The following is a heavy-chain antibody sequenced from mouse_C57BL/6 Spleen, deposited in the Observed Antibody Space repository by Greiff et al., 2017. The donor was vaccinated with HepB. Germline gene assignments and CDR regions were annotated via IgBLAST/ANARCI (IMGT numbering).Heavy chain of an antibody. V-gene: IGHV1-26*01. Sequence: EVQLQQSGPELVKPGASVKISCKASGYTFTDYYMNWVKQSHGKSLEWIGDINPNNGGTSYNQKFKGKATLTVDKSSSTAYMELRSLTSEDSAVYYGARSYYSNLFAYWGQGTLVTVSA. CDR2: INPNNGGT. CDR3: ARSYYSNLFAY. D-gene: IGHD2-5*01. CDR1: GYTFTDYY. J-gene: IGHJ3*01.